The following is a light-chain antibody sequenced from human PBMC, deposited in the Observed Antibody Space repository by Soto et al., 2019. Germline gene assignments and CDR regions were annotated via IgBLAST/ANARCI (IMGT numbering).Light chain of an antibody. CDR1: QSVFSN. J-gene: IGKJ4*01. V-gene: IGKV3D-15*01. Sequence: EIVMPQSPATLSVSPGTRAPLSCRASQSVFSNLAWYQQKPGQAHRLLIYGASTRATGIPARFSGSSSGTEFTLTISSLQSEECAVYYCQQYNKWPLTVGGGTKVDIK. CDR2: GAS. CDR3: QQYNKWPLT.